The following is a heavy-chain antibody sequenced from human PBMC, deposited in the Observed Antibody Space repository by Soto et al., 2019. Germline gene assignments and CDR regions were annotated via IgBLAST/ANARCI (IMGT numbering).Heavy chain of an antibody. D-gene: IGHD2-2*01. CDR2: IYYSGIT. V-gene: IGHV4-30-4*01. Sequence: SETLSLTXTVSGGSISSGDYYWSWIRQPPGKGLEWIGYIYYSGITYYNPSLKSRVTISVDTSKNQFSLKLSSVTAADTAVYYCRGYCSSTSCYGPYYYYGMDVWGQGTTVTVSS. CDR3: RGYCSSTSCYGPYYYYGMDV. CDR1: GGSISSGDYY. J-gene: IGHJ6*02.